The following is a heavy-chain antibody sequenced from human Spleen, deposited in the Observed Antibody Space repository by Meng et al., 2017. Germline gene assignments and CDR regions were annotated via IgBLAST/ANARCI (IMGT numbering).Heavy chain of an antibody. J-gene: IGHJ4*01. CDR3: ATDPNGGYITYY. V-gene: IGHV1-18*04. CDR2: ISASEGNT. D-gene: IGHD2-8*01. Sequence: QVQLVQSGAEAKNPGASVKVSCKASGHTFTSYGFNWVRQAPGHGLEWMGWISASEGNTKYAQKFQGRVTMTTDTSTSTVYMELRSLRSDDTAIYYCATDPNGGYITYYWGHGTLVTGSS. CDR1: GHTFTSYG.